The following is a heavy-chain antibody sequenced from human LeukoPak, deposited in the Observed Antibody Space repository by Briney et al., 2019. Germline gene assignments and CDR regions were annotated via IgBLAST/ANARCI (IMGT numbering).Heavy chain of an antibody. D-gene: IGHD1-26*01. J-gene: IGHJ4*02. CDR3: ARGGGIYGLWDY. CDR1: GFTFSSYW. CDR2: IYSDGSSY. Sequence: GGSLRLSCAASGFTFSSYWMHWVRQAPGKGLVWVSRIYSDGSSYTADSVKGRFTISRDNAKDTLYLQMNSLRVEDTAVYYCARGGGIYGLWDYWGQGALVTVSS. V-gene: IGHV3-74*03.